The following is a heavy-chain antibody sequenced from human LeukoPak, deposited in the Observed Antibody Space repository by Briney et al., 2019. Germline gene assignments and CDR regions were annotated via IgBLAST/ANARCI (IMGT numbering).Heavy chain of an antibody. J-gene: IGHJ4*02. CDR2: INPSGST. Sequence: SETLSLTCTVSGGSISSSSYYWGWIRQPPGKGLEWIGDINPSGSTNYNPSLKSRLTMSVDTSKNQFSLRLSSVTAADTAVYYCARHVHVSMIVVILSDYFDYWGRGTLVSVSS. D-gene: IGHD3-22*01. V-gene: IGHV4-39*01. CDR1: GGSISSSSYY. CDR3: ARHVHVSMIVVILSDYFDY.